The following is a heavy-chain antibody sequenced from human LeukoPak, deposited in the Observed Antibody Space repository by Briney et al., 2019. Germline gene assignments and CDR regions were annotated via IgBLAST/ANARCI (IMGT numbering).Heavy chain of an antibody. D-gene: IGHD7-27*01. CDR2: INHSGST. J-gene: IGHJ5*02. Sequence: SETLSLTCAVYGGSFSGYYWSWIRQPPGKGLEWIGEINHSGSTNYNPSLKSRVTISVDTSKNQFSLKLSSVTAADTAVYYCARELGAYWFDPWGQGTLVTVSS. CDR1: GGSFSGYY. V-gene: IGHV4-34*01. CDR3: ARELGAYWFDP.